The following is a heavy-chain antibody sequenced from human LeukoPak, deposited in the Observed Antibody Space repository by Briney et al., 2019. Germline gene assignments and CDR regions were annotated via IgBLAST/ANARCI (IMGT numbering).Heavy chain of an antibody. Sequence: GGSLRLSCAASGFTFSSYAMGWVRQAPGKGLEWVSAISGSGGSTYYADSVKGRFTISRDNSKNTLYLQMNSLRAEDTAVYYCAKEPYFRVVPAAIEHWGQGTLVTVSS. CDR3: AKEPYFRVVPAAIEH. J-gene: IGHJ5*02. V-gene: IGHV3-23*01. D-gene: IGHD2-2*01. CDR1: GFTFSSYA. CDR2: ISGSGGST.